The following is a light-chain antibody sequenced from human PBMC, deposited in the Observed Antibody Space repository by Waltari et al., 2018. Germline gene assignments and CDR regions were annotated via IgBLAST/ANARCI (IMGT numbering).Light chain of an antibody. Sequence: QSVLTQPPSASGTPGQRVTISCSGSSPNIGRNYVYWYQQLPGTAPKLLIYTSDQRPSGVPDRFSGSKSGTSASLAISGLRSEDEADYYCAAWDDSLSGRVFGGGTKLTVL. J-gene: IGLJ3*02. CDR3: AAWDDSLSGRV. CDR2: TSD. V-gene: IGLV1-47*01. CDR1: SPNIGRNY.